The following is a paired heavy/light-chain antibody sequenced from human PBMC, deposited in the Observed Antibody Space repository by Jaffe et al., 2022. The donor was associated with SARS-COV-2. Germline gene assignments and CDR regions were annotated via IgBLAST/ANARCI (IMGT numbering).Light chain of an antibody. J-gene: IGKJ2*01. CDR2: GAS. CDR1: QTAGGY. Sequence: DIQMTQSPSSLSASVGDRVTITCRASQTAGGYLNWYQQKPGRVPNLLIYGASTLHSGVPSRFSGGGFGTDFTLTISSLQPEDFATYYCEQTYSRPYTFGQGTKLQI. V-gene: IGKV1-39*01. CDR3: EQTYSRPYT.
Heavy chain of an antibody. Sequence: EVQLVESGGGLVQPGGSLRLSCVGSGFAFGSYWMTWVRQAPGKGLEWVANIKQEGTEKSYAESVKGRFTISRDNAKNSVDLQMNSLRAEDTGVYYCARDPSHKGAYGMDVWGQGTTVTVSS. J-gene: IGHJ6*02. CDR2: IKQEGTEK. CDR1: GFAFGSYW. V-gene: IGHV3-7*01. CDR3: ARDPSHKGAYGMDV. D-gene: IGHD3-16*01.